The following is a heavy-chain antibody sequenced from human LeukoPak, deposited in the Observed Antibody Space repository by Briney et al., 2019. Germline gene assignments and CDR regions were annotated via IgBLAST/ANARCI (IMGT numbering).Heavy chain of an antibody. CDR2: INPSSGAT. CDR1: GYTFTSYY. Sequence: GASVKVSCKTSGYTFTSYYIHWVRQAPGQGLEWMGIINPSSGATNYAQKFQGRVTMTRDTSTSTVYMELSSQRSEDTAVYYCARATNFYYNYGMDVWGQGTTVTVSS. D-gene: IGHD1-26*01. CDR3: ARATNFYYNYGMDV. V-gene: IGHV1-46*01. J-gene: IGHJ6*02.